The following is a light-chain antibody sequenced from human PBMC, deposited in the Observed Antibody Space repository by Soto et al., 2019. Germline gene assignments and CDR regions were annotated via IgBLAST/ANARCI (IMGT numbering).Light chain of an antibody. CDR1: SSDVGGYNY. Sequence: QSALTQPASVSGSPGQSITISCTGTSSDVGGYNYVSWYQQHPGKAPKVIISEVNNRPSGVSNRFSGSKSGNTASLTISGLQAEDEADYYCSSFSISSTLYVFGTGTKVTVL. CDR3: SSFSISSTLYV. CDR2: EVN. V-gene: IGLV2-14*01. J-gene: IGLJ1*01.